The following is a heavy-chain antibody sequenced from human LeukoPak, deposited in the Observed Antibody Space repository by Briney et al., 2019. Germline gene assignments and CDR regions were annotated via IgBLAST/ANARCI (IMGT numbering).Heavy chain of an antibody. V-gene: IGHV4-38-2*01. CDR2: IYHSGST. CDR1: DFSISSAYY. J-gene: IGHJ5*02. CDR3: ARGPWYTGSSWFDP. Sequence: SETLSLTCAVSDFSISSAYYWGWIRQPPGKGLEWIGSIYHSGSTYYNSSLKSRVTISIDTSKNHFSLNLISVTVADTAVYYCARGPWYTGSSWFDPWGQGTLVTVSS. D-gene: IGHD6-6*01.